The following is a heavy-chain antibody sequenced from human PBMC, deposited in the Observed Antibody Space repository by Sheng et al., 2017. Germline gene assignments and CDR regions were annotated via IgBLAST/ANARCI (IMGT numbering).Heavy chain of an antibody. CDR3: ARTDHCSSTSCYEFFQH. J-gene: IGHJ1*01. CDR2: IGGSAGST. CDR1: GFTFSSYA. V-gene: IGHV3-23*04. D-gene: IGHD2-2*01. Sequence: EVQLVESGGGLVQPGGSLRLSCAASGFTFSSYAMSWVRQAPGKGLEWVSGIGGSAGSTYYTDSVKGRFTISRDNSKKALYLQMNSLRAEDTAVYYCARTDHCSSTSCYEFFQHWGQGTLVTVSS.